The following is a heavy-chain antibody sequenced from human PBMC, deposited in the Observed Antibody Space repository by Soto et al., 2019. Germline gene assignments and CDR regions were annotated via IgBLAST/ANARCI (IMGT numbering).Heavy chain of an antibody. Sequence: PGESLKISCKGSGYSFTSYWISWVRQMPGKGLEWMGRIDPSDSYTNYSPSFQGHVTISADKSISTAYLQWSSLKASDTAMYYCASFTVVAATAGHYYYGMDVWGQGTTVTVSS. CDR1: GYSFTSYW. CDR3: ASFTVVAATAGHYYYGMDV. J-gene: IGHJ6*02. V-gene: IGHV5-10-1*01. D-gene: IGHD2-15*01. CDR2: IDPSDSYT.